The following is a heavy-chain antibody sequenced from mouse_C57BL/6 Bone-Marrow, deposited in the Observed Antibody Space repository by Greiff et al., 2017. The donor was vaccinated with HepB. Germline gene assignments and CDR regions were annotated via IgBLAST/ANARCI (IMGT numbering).Heavy chain of an antibody. CDR2: IRNKANNHAT. CDR1: GFTFSDAW. Sequence: EVKLMESGGGLVQPGGSMKLSCAASGFTFSDAWMDWVRQSPEKGLEWVAEIRNKANNHATYYAESVKGRFTISRDDSKSSVYLQMNSLRAEDTGIYYCTSTGTRYYFDYWGQGTTLTVSS. D-gene: IGHD4-1*02. CDR3: TSTGTRYYFDY. J-gene: IGHJ2*01. V-gene: IGHV6-6*01.